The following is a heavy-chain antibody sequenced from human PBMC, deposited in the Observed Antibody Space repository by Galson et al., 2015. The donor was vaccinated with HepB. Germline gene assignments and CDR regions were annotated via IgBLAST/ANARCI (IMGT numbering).Heavy chain of an antibody. CDR3: AIGYHGMDV. CDR1: RSTFTNYW. V-gene: IGHV5-51*01. J-gene: IGHJ6*02. Sequence: QSGAEVKKPGESLKISCEGFRSTFTNYWRGWVRQMPGRGLEWMGIIYPTTSRSPYRPSFQGPVTISVDNSINTAYVQWSGLKASDTAVYYCAIGYHGMDVWGQGTTVTVSS. CDR2: IYPTTSRS.